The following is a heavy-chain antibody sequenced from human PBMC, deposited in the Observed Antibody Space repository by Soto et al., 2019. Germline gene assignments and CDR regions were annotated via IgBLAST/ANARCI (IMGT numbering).Heavy chain of an antibody. CDR3: VRGGGGGLFDP. V-gene: IGHV3-11*06. D-gene: IGHD2-15*01. Sequence: LSLPCAGSGFTFGDSYMSWIRQAPGKGLEWLSYISPGSRYPAYADSVKGRFTISRDNAKRSLYLQMMSLTAEDTAIYYCVRGGGGGLFDPWGQGTMVTVS. J-gene: IGHJ5*02. CDR2: ISPGSRYP. CDR1: GFTFGDSY.